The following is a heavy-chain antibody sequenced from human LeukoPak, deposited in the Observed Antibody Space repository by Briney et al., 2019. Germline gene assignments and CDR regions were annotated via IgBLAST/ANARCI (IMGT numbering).Heavy chain of an antibody. V-gene: IGHV3-30*02. CDR2: IRYDGSNK. D-gene: IGHD3-10*01. CDR1: GFTFSSYG. J-gene: IGHJ4*02. CDR3: AKESVWFGESNPFDY. Sequence: GGSLRLSCAASGFTFSSYGMHWVRQAPGKGVEWVTFIRYDGSNKYYADSVKGRFTISRDNSKNTLYLQMNSLRAEDTALYYCAKESVWFGESNPFDYWGQGTLVTVSS.